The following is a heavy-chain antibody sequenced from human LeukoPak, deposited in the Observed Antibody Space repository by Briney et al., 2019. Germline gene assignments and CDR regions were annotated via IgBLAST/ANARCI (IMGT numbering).Heavy chain of an antibody. Sequence: PSETLSLTCTVSGGSISSSSYYWGWIRQPPGKGLEWIGSIYYSGSTYYNPSLKSRVTISVDTPNNQFSLKLSSVTAADTAVYYCARITDRTIFGEIMHGFDIWAKGHRSPSLQ. V-gene: IGHV4-39*01. CDR1: GGSISSSSYY. CDR2: IYYSGST. CDR3: ARITDRTIFGEIMHGFDI. D-gene: IGHD3-3*01. J-gene: IGHJ3*02.